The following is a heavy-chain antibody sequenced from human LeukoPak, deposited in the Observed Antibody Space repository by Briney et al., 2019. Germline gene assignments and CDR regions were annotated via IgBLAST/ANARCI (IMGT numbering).Heavy chain of an antibody. J-gene: IGHJ4*02. V-gene: IGHV3-23*01. Sequence: GGSLRLSCAASGFTFSNYAITWVRQAPGKGLEWVSTISGSGNLTYIADSVKGRFTPSRDNSKNTLYLQMNSLRAEDTALYYCSKDAASGTYGTFDYWGQGTLVIVYS. CDR2: ISGSGNLT. D-gene: IGHD3-10*01. CDR3: SKDAASGTYGTFDY. CDR1: GFTFSNYA.